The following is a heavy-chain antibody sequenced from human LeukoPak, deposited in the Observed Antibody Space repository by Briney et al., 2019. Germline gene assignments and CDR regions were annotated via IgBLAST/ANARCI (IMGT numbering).Heavy chain of an antibody. J-gene: IGHJ6*03. CDR1: GGTFSSYA. V-gene: IGHV1-69*01. D-gene: IGHD3-3*01. CDR3: ARGGYDFWSGSLYYYYYMDV. Sequence: GGSLRLSCAASGGTFSSYAISWVRQAPGQGLEWMGGIIPSFGTANYAQKFQGRVTITADESTSTAYMELSSLRSEDTAVYYCARGGYDFWSGSLYYYYYMDVWGKGTTVTVSS. CDR2: IIPSFGTA.